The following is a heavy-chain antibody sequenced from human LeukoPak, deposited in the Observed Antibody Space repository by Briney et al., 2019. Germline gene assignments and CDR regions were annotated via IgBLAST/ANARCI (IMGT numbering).Heavy chain of an antibody. Sequence: SETLSLTCTVSGGSISSSSYFWGWIRQPPGKGLEWIGYIYYSGSTYYNPSLKSRVTISVDTSKNQFSLKLSSVTAADTAVYYCARAAEVRYFDWLSPFDYWGQGTLVTVSS. J-gene: IGHJ4*02. CDR3: ARAAEVRYFDWLSPFDY. CDR1: GGSISSSSYF. V-gene: IGHV4-30-4*08. CDR2: IYYSGST. D-gene: IGHD3-9*01.